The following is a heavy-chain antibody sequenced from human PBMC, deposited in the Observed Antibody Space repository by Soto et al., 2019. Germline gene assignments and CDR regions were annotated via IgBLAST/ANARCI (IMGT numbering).Heavy chain of an antibody. J-gene: IGHJ5*02. CDR1: GGSFGSSAYY. V-gene: IGHV4-39*01. CDR3: SRRAPEGFDP. CDR2: INYSGST. Sequence: SETLSLTCGVSGGSFGSSAYYWGWIRQAPGKGLEWIGSINYSGSTYYNPSLKSRVTISVDTSRNQFSLKLSSVTAADTALYYCSRRAPEGFDPWGQGTLVTVSS.